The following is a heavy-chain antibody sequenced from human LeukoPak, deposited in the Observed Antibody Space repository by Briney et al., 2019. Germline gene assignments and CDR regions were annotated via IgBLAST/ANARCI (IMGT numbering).Heavy chain of an antibody. D-gene: IGHD3-22*01. CDR3: AREDYYDSGSNDY. V-gene: IGHV1-8*03. CDR1: GYTFTGYG. CDR2: MNPNSGIT. Sequence: ASVKVSCKAFGYTFTGYGINWVRQATGQGLEWMGWMNPNSGITGYAQKFQGRVTISRNTSISTAYMELSSLRSEDTAVYYCAREDYYDSGSNDYWGQGTLVTVSS. J-gene: IGHJ4*02.